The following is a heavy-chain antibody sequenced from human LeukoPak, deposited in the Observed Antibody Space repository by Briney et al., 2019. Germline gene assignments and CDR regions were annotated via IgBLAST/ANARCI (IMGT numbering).Heavy chain of an antibody. J-gene: IGHJ5*02. D-gene: IGHD2-8*01. CDR1: GYTFTGYY. V-gene: IGHV1-2*02. CDR3: ARDGLMVYAIGDNGFDP. Sequence: ASVKVSCKASGYTFTGYYMHWVRQAPGQGLEWMGWINPNSGGTNYAQKFQGRDTMTRDTSISTAYMELSRLRSDDTAVYYCARDGLMVYAIGDNGFDPWGQGTLVTVSS. CDR2: INPNSGGT.